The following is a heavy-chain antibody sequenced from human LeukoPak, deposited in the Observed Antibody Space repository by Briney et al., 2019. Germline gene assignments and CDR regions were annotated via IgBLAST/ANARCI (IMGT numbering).Heavy chain of an antibody. CDR3: ARDYRVYYYGSGSPTLAY. V-gene: IGHV1-18*04. Sequence: ASVKVSCKASGYTFTGYYMHWVRQAPGQGLEWKGWISAYNGNTNYAQKLQGRVTMTTDTSTSTAYMELRSLRSDDTAVYYCARDYRVYYYGSGSPTLAYWGQGTLVTVSS. D-gene: IGHD3-10*01. J-gene: IGHJ4*02. CDR2: ISAYNGNT. CDR1: GYTFTGYY.